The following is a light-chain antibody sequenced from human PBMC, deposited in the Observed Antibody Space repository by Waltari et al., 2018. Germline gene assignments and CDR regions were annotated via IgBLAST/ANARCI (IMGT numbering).Light chain of an antibody. CDR3: CSYSGSNTWI. J-gene: IGLJ2*01. CDR1: SGVYNL. CDR2: EGK. Sequence: QPALTQPASVSGSPGQSITVSCTGTSGVYNLVSWYQHHPDKGPKLIIYEGKTRPSGVSNRFSGSQSGNTASLTISGLQPEDEAHYYCCSYSGSNTWIFGGGTQLTVL. V-gene: IGLV2-23*01.